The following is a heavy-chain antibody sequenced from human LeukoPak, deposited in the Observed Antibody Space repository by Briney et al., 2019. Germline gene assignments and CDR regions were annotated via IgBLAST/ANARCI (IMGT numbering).Heavy chain of an antibody. CDR3: AKDQGRYVSKYYFDY. V-gene: IGHV1-2*06. J-gene: IGHJ4*02. Sequence: ASVKVSCKASGYTFTGYYMHWVRQAPGQGLEWMGRINPNSGGTNYAQKFQGRVTMTRDTSISTAYMELNSLRPEDTAWYYCAKDQGRYVSKYYFDYWGRGTLVTVSS. CDR2: INPNSGGT. CDR1: GYTFTGYY. D-gene: IGHD2/OR15-2a*01.